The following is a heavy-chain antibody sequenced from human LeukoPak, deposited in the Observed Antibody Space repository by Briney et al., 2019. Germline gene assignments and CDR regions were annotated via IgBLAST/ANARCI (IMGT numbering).Heavy chain of an antibody. CDR2: IIPILGIA. D-gene: IGHD3-3*01. J-gene: IGHJ4*02. CDR3: ARDSPATPEYYDFWSGYLYYFDY. Sequence: GASVEVSCKASGGTFSSYAISWVRQAPGQGLEWMGRIIPILGIANYAQKFQGRVTITADKSTSTAYMELSSLRSEDTAVYYCARDSPATPEYYDFWSGYLYYFDYWGQGTLVTVSP. CDR1: GGTFSSYA. V-gene: IGHV1-69*04.